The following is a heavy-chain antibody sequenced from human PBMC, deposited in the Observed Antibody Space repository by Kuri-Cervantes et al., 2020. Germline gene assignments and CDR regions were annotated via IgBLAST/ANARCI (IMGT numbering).Heavy chain of an antibody. CDR1: GGSISSGGYS. CDR3: ARDRSERITIFGVVTEYWYFDL. Sequence: SQTLSLTCAVSGGSISSGGYSWSWIRQPPGKGLEWIGYIYHSGSTYYNPSLKSRVTISVDRSKNQFSLKLSSVTAADTAVYYCARDRSERITIFGVVTEYWYFDLWGRGTLVTVSS. V-gene: IGHV4-30-2*01. D-gene: IGHD3-3*01. CDR2: IYHSGST. J-gene: IGHJ2*01.